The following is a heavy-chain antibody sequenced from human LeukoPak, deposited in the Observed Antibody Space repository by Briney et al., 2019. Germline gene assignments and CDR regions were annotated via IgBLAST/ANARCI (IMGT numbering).Heavy chain of an antibody. V-gene: IGHV4-59*08. D-gene: IGHD3-3*01. CDR1: GGSIGNYY. Sequence: SETLSLTCSVSGGSIGNYYWSWIRQPPGKGLEWIGHFFNSGKTNYNPSLKNRVSISVDRSKNQISLRLGSVTAADSAMYYCARHEHLLRPYDAFQIWGQGTQVIVSS. CDR2: FFNSGKT. J-gene: IGHJ3*02. CDR3: ARHEHLLRPYDAFQI.